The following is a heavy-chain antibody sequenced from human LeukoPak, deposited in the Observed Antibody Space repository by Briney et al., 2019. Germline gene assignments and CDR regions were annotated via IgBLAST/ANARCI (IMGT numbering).Heavy chain of an antibody. Sequence: GGSLRLSCAASGFTFSSYRMNWVRQAPGKGLEWVSSISSSYNSIYYADSVKGRFTISRDNAKNSLYLQMNSLRAEDTAVYYCARKRRGGVIDYWGQGTLVTVSS. D-gene: IGHD3-16*01. J-gene: IGHJ4*02. CDR3: ARKRRGGVIDY. CDR2: ISSSYNSI. CDR1: GFTFSSYR. V-gene: IGHV3-21*01.